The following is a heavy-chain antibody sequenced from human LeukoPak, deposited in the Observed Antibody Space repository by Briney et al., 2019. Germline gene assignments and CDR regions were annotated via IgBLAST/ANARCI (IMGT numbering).Heavy chain of an antibody. CDR3: AKGDKVAGYAEYFQH. D-gene: IGHD5-12*01. CDR2: MNPNSGNT. J-gene: IGHJ1*01. CDR1: GYTFTSYD. V-gene: IGHV1-8*01. Sequence: ASVKVSCKASGYTFTSYDINWVRQATGQGLEWMGWMNPNSGNTGYAQKFQGRVTMTRNTSISTAYMELSSLRSEDTAVYYCAKGDKVAGYAEYFQHWGQGTLVTVSS.